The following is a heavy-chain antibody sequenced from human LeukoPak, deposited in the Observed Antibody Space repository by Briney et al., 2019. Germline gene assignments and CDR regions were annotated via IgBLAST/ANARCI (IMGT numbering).Heavy chain of an antibody. J-gene: IGHJ4*02. Sequence: SETLSLTCTVSGGSISSSSYYWGWIRQPPGKGLEWIGSIYYSGSTYYNPSLKSRVTISVDTSKNQFSLKLSSVTAADTAVYYCARQLWFGEFIDYWGQGTLVTVSS. CDR1: GGSISSSSYY. V-gene: IGHV4-39*01. D-gene: IGHD3-10*01. CDR3: ARQLWFGEFIDY. CDR2: IYYSGST.